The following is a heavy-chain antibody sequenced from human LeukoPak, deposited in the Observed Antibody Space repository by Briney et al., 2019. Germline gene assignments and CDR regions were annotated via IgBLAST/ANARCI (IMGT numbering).Heavy chain of an antibody. CDR1: GGSISSYY. CDR2: IYYSGST. V-gene: IGHV4-59*01. J-gene: IGHJ4*02. D-gene: IGHD1-20*01. Sequence: SETLSLTCTVSGGSISSYYWSWIRQPPGKGLEWIGYIYYSGSTNYNSSLESRVTISVDTSNNQFSLKLSSATAADTAVYYCARDASNWNDVGYFDYWGQGTLVTVSS. CDR3: ARDASNWNDVGYFDY.